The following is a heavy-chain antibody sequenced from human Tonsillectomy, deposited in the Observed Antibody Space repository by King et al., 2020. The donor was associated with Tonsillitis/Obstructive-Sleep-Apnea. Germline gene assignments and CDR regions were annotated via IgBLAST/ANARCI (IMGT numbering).Heavy chain of an antibody. CDR1: GFTFSNYW. CDR3: ARDDGYCNTTRCYDAFDI. D-gene: IGHD2-2*01. J-gene: IGHJ3*02. V-gene: IGHV3-7*04. CDR2: IKQDGSVK. Sequence: QLVQSGGGLVQPGGSLRLSCAASGFTFSNYWMTWVRQAPGKGLEWVANIKQDGSVKHYVASAEGRFTISRDNAKNSLHLQMNSLRAEDTAVYYCARDDGYCNTTRCYDAFDIWGQGTKVTVST.